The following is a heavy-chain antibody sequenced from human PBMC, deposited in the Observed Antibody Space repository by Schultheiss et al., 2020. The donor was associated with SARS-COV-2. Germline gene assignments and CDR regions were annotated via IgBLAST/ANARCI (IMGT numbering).Heavy chain of an antibody. Sequence: GESLKISCAASGFTFSDYWMHWVRQAPGKGLEWVAFIRQDGTYKYHADSVKGRFTISRDMSKNTLYLQMNSLRAEDTALYFCAKDRAPYYSWNYMQQWGQGAQVTVSS. CDR1: GFTFSDYW. CDR3: AKDRAPYYSWNYMQQ. J-gene: IGHJ4*02. V-gene: IGHV3-30*02. D-gene: IGHD1-26*01. CDR2: IRQDGTYK.